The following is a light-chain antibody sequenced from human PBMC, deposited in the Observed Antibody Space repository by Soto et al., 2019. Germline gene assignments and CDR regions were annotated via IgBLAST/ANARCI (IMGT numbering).Light chain of an antibody. CDR1: QGISTY. CDR3: QQSYRTPYT. Sequence: DIQMTQSPSSLSASVGDRVTITCRASQGISTYLIWYQQRQGKAPKLLIYAASNLVSGVPSRFSGSGSGTEFTLTISSLQPEGFATYYCQQSYRTPYTFGQGTKLETK. CDR2: AAS. V-gene: IGKV1-39*01. J-gene: IGKJ2*01.